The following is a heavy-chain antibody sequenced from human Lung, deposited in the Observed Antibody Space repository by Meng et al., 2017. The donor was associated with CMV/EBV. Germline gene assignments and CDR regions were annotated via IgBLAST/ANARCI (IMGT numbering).Heavy chain of an antibody. V-gene: IGHV4-4*02. Sequence: VPGGSISSGGWWSWVRQSPGKGLEWIGEIYHSGGTSKNPSLKSRVTISVDKAKNQFSLRLNSLTAADTAVYYCARTGATTPWGLDIWGKGATVTVSS. CDR1: GGSISSGGW. CDR2: IYHSGGT. CDR3: ARTGATTPWGLDI. D-gene: IGHD3-16*01. J-gene: IGHJ6*04.